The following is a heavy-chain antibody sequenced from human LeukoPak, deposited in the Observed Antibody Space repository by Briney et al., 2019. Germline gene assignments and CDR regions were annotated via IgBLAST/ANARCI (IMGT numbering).Heavy chain of an antibody. CDR3: ARDPTTVTVGCGGMDV. J-gene: IGHJ6*02. D-gene: IGHD4-17*01. CDR1: GLTFSNSG. V-gene: IGHV3-23*01. CDR2: ISGSGDST. Sequence: GGSLRLSCAASGLTFSNSGMSWVRQAPGKGLEWVSVISGSGDSTYYADSVKGRFTISRDNSKNTLYLQMHSLRTEDTAVYYCARDPTTVTVGCGGMDVWGQGTTVTVSS.